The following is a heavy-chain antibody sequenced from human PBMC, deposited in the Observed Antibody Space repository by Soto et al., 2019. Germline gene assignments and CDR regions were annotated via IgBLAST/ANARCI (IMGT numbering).Heavy chain of an antibody. J-gene: IGHJ6*03. CDR1: GYTFTSYG. Sequence: GASVKVSCKASGYTFTSYGISWVRQAPGQGLEWMGWISAYNGNTNYAQKLQGRVTMTTDTSTSTAYKELRSLRSDDTAVYYCARTTGTAHYYYYMDVWGKGTTVTVSS. D-gene: IGHD1-1*01. CDR3: ARTTGTAHYYYYMDV. V-gene: IGHV1-18*01. CDR2: ISAYNGNT.